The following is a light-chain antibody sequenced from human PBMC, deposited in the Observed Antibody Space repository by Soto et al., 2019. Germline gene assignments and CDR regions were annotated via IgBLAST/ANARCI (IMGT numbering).Light chain of an antibody. Sequence: EIVMTQSPATLSVSEGERATLSCRASQSVYSNLAWYQQKPGQAPRLLIYGTSTRATGIPARFSGSGSGTEFSLTISSLQSEDFAVYYCQQYNNWPLTFGGGTKVEIK. J-gene: IGKJ4*01. CDR1: QSVYSN. CDR2: GTS. CDR3: QQYNNWPLT. V-gene: IGKV3-15*01.